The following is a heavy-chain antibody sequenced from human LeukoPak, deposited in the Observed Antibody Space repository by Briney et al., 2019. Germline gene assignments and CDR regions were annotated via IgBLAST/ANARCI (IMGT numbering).Heavy chain of an antibody. Sequence: GGSLRLSCAASGFTFSSYSMNWVRQAPGKGLEWVSSISSSSSYIYYADSVKGRFTISRDNAKNSLYLQMNSLRAEDTAVYYCARWGGGRDAFDIWGQGTMVTVSS. D-gene: IGHD2-15*01. J-gene: IGHJ3*02. V-gene: IGHV3-21*01. CDR3: ARWGGGRDAFDI. CDR2: ISSSSSYI. CDR1: GFTFSSYS.